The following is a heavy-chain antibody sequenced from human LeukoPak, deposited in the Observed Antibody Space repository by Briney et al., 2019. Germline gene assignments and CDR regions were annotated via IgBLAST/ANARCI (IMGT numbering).Heavy chain of an antibody. CDR3: ARDSRDGYNSGWQDY. CDR2: ISSSSSYI. Sequence: GGSLRLSCAASGFTFRSYAMSWVRQAPGKGLEWVSSISSSSSYIYYADSVKGRFTISRDNAKNSLYLQMNSLRAEDTAVHYCARDSRDGYNSGWQDYWGQGTLVTVSS. J-gene: IGHJ4*02. CDR1: GFTFRSYA. D-gene: IGHD5-24*01. V-gene: IGHV3-21*04.